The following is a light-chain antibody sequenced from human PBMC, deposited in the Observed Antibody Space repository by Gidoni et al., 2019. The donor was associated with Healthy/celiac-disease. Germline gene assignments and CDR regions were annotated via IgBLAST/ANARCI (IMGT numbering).Light chain of an antibody. J-gene: IGKJ2*01. CDR1: QGISSY. Sequence: DTQLTQSPSFLSASVGDRVTITCRASQGISSYLAWYQQKPGKAPKLLIYAASTLQSGVPSRFSGSGSGTEFTLTISSLQPEDFATYYCQQLNSYPFFGQGTKLEIK. V-gene: IGKV1-9*01. CDR2: AAS. CDR3: QQLNSYPF.